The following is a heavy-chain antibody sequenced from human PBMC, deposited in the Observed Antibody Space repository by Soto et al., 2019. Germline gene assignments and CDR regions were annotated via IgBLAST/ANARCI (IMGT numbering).Heavy chain of an antibody. CDR2: ISAYNGNT. Sequence: ASVKVSCKASGYTFTSYGISWVRQAPGQGLERMGWISAYNGNTNYAQKLQGRVTMTTDTSTSTVYMELRSLRSDDTAVYFFSSCEDRDIVVVPAAVDYWGQGTLVTVSS. CDR3: SSCEDRDIVVVPAAVDY. CDR1: GYTFTSYG. D-gene: IGHD2-2*01. J-gene: IGHJ4*02. V-gene: IGHV1-18*01.